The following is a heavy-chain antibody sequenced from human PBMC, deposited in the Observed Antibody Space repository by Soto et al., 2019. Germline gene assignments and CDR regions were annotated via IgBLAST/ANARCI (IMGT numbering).Heavy chain of an antibody. J-gene: IGHJ3*02. CDR2: INHSGST. V-gene: IGHV4-34*01. CDR3: ARLTVYYDSSGYYATDAFDI. Sequence: QVQLQQWGAGLLKPSETLSLTCAVYGGSFSGYYWSWIRQPPGKGLEWIGEINHSGSTNYNPSLKSRVTISVDTSKNQFSLKLSSVTAADTAVYYCARLTVYYDSSGYYATDAFDIWGQGTMVTVSS. CDR1: GGSFSGYY. D-gene: IGHD3-22*01.